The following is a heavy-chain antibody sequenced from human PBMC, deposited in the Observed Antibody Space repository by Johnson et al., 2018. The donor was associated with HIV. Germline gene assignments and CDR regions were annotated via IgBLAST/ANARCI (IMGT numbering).Heavy chain of an antibody. CDR1: GFTFSRHA. J-gene: IGHJ3*02. CDR3: ARGVYSSSWYGAFDI. Sequence: QVQLVESGGGVVQPERSVRLSCSASGFTFSRHAMHWVRQAPGKGLEWVAVISFDGSKDYYADSVKGRFTISRDNAKNALYVQMNSLRAEDTAVYYCARGVYSSSWYGAFDIWGQGTMVTVSS. V-gene: IGHV3-30-3*01. D-gene: IGHD6-13*01. CDR2: ISFDGSKD.